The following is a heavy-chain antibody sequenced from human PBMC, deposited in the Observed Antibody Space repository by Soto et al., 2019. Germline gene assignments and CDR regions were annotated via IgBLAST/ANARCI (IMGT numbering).Heavy chain of an antibody. CDR2: IDWSGANI. CDR3: ARDSGIVAAGRFSFDP. D-gene: IGHD6-13*01. V-gene: IGHV3-9*01. J-gene: IGHJ5*02. CDR1: GFTFNDFA. Sequence: GGSLRLSCAASGFTFNDFAMHWVRQAPGKGLEWVASIDWSGANIAYAASVEGRFTISRDNVKNSLFLQMNSLRAEDTAFYFCARDSGIVAAGRFSFDPRGQGTLVTVSS.